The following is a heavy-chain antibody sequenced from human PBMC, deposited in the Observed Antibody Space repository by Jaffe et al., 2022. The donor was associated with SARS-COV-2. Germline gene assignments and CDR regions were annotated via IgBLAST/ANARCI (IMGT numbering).Heavy chain of an antibody. V-gene: IGHV4-39*01. CDR2: IYYSGST. CDR1: GGSISSTTYY. CDR3: VGSGSYHSGAFDI. J-gene: IGHJ3*02. D-gene: IGHD1-26*01. Sequence: QLQLQESGPGLVKPSETLSLTCTVSGGSISSTTYYWGWIRQPPGKGLEWFASIYYSGSTNHNPSLKSRVTITVDTSKNQFSLKLTSVTAADTALYYCVGSGSYHSGAFDIWGQGTMVTVSS.